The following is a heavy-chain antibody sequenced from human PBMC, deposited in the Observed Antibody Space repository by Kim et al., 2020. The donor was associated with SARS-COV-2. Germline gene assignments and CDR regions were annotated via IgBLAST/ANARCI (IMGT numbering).Heavy chain of an antibody. CDR1: GGSFSGYY. Sequence: SETLSLTCAVCGGSFSGYYWSWIRQPPGKGLEWIGEINHSGSTNYNPSLKSRVTISVDTSKNQFSLKLSSVTAADTAVYYCARLTMIVVAYYFDYWGQGT. V-gene: IGHV4-34*01. J-gene: IGHJ4*02. CDR3: ARLTMIVVAYYFDY. D-gene: IGHD3-22*01. CDR2: INHSGST.